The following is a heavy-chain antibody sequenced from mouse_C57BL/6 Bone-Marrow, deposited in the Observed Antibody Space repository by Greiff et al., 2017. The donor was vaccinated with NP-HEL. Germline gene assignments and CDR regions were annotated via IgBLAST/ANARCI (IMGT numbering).Heavy chain of an antibody. D-gene: IGHD2-4*01. V-gene: IGHV5-16*01. CDR1: GFTFSDYY. CDR2: INYDGSST. J-gene: IGHJ4*01. CDR3: AREGGLRRRTYAMDY. Sequence: EVMLVESEGGLVQPGSSMKLSCTTSGFTFSDYYMAWVRQVPEKGLDWVANINYDGSSTYYLDSLKSRFIISRDNAKNILYLQISSLKSEDTATYYCAREGGLRRRTYAMDYWGQGTSVTVSS.